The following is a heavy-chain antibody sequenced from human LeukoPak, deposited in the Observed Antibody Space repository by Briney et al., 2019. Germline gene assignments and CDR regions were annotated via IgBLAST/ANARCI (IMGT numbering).Heavy chain of an antibody. CDR1: GFTFSSYA. D-gene: IGHD3-22*01. J-gene: IGHJ4*02. Sequence: PGGSLRLSCAAPGFTFSSYAMSWVRQAPGKGLEWVSAISGSGGSTYYADSVKGRFTISRDNSKNTLYLQMNSLRAEDTPVYYCAKDYYYDSSGYYYFDYWGQGTLVTVSS. CDR2: ISGSGGST. V-gene: IGHV3-23*01. CDR3: AKDYYYDSSGYYYFDY.